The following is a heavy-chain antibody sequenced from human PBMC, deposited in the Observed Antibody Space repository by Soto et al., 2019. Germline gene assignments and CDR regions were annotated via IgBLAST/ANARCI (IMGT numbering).Heavy chain of an antibody. D-gene: IGHD3-22*01. CDR3: ARDPYDSGGYAAFDI. J-gene: IGHJ3*02. V-gene: IGHV3-7*04. CDR2: INQDGSDK. Sequence: EVQLVESGGGLVQPGGSLRLSCVASGITLSSSWMTWVRQAPGKGLEWVANINQDGSDKYYVDSVKGRFTISRDNAKNSLYLKRDSLSAEDTAVYYCARDPYDSGGYAAFDIWGQGTMVSVSS. CDR1: GITLSSSW.